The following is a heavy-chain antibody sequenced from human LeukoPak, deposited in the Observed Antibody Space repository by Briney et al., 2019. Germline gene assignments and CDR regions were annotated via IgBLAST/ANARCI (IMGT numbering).Heavy chain of an antibody. J-gene: IGHJ3*02. D-gene: IGHD1-26*01. CDR2: IIPIFGTA. CDR3: ARDWWELARIPHAFDI. CDR1: GYTFTSYY. Sequence: ASVKVSCKASGYTFTSYYMHWVRQAPGQGLEWMGGIIPIFGTANYAQKFQGRVTITADESTSTAYMELSSLRSEDTAVYYCARDWWELARIPHAFDIWGQGTMVTVSS. V-gene: IGHV1-69*13.